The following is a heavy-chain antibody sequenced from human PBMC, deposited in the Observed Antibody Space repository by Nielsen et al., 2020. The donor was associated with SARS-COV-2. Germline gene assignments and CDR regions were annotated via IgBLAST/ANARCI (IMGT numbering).Heavy chain of an antibody. V-gene: IGHV3-21*01. CDR1: GFTFSSYS. CDR3: ARELIAAAGIPSLSDY. CDR2: ISSSSSYI. Sequence: GGSLRLSCAASGFTFSSYSMNWVRQAPGKGLKWVSSISSSSSYIYYADSVKGRFTISRDNAKNSLYLQMNSLRAEDTAVYYCARELIAAAGIPSLSDYWGQGTLVTVSS. D-gene: IGHD6-13*01. J-gene: IGHJ4*02.